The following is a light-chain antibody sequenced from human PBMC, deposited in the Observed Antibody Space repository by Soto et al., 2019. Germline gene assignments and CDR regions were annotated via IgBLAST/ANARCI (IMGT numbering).Light chain of an antibody. V-gene: IGLV2-23*02. Sequence: QSVLTQPASVSGSPGQSITISCTGTSSDVGSYNLVSWYQQYPGKAPKLMIYEVTKRPSGVSDRFSGSKSGNTASLTISGLQAEDEADYYCCSYAGGVIFGGGTKLT. J-gene: IGLJ2*01. CDR1: SSDVGSYNL. CDR2: EVT. CDR3: CSYAGGVI.